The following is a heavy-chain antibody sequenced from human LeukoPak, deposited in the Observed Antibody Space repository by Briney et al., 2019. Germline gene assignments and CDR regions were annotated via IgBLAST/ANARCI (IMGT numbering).Heavy chain of an antibody. Sequence: GVSLRLSCAASGFTFSSYWMHWLRQAPGKGLVWVSRINGDGSSTTYADSVKGRFTISRDNAKNTLYMQMNSLRAEDTAVYYCARGGTDDDFDIWGQGTMVTVSS. V-gene: IGHV3-74*01. J-gene: IGHJ3*02. CDR3: ARGGTDDDFDI. CDR2: INGDGSST. CDR1: GFTFSSYW. D-gene: IGHD1-26*01.